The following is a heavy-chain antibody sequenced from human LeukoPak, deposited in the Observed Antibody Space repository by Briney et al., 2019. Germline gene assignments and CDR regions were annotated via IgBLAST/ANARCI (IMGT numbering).Heavy chain of an antibody. CDR2: INPNSGGT. D-gene: IGHD6-13*01. CDR1: GYTFTGYY. J-gene: IGHJ4*02. V-gene: IGHV1-2*02. CDR3: ARDPSSSLISGIAAAGPDY. Sequence: ASVKVSCKASGYTFTGYYMHWVRQAPGQGLEWMGWINPNSGGTNYAQKFQGRVTMTRDTSISTAYMELSGLRSDDTAVYYCARDPSSSLISGIAAAGPDYWGQGTLVTVSS.